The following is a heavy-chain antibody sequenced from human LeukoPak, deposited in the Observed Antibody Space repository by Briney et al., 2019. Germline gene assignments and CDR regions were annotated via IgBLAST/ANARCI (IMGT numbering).Heavy chain of an antibody. CDR1: GFTVSSNY. D-gene: IGHD2-15*01. CDR2: ISWDGGST. Sequence: GSLRLSCAASGFTVSSNYMSWVRQAPGKGLEWVSLISWDGGSTYYADSVKGRFTISRDNSKNSLYLQMNSLRTEDTALYYCAKDAGYCSGGSCYDIFDYWGQGTLVTVSS. CDR3: AKDAGYCSGGSCYDIFDY. J-gene: IGHJ4*02. V-gene: IGHV3-43*01.